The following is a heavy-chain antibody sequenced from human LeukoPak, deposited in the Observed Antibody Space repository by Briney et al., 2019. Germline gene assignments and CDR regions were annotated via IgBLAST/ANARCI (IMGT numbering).Heavy chain of an antibody. Sequence: PAETLCLSCVGYGFNLNDYYMAWIRQPPGKGLQWIGEINHSGSTNYNPSLKSRVTISVDTSKNKCSLKLILEVACVTGEYSARLRSSEIYSGSYASDYWGQGTLVTVSS. CDR1: GFNLNDYY. J-gene: IGHJ4*02. CDR2: INHSGST. V-gene: IGHV4-34*08. D-gene: IGHD1-26*01. CDR3: RLRSSEIYSGSYASDY.